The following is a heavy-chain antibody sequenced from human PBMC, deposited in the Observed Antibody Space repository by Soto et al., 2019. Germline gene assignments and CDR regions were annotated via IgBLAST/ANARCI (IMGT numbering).Heavy chain of an antibody. CDR2: IYYSGST. CDR3: ARHSRRTDAFDI. J-gene: IGHJ3*02. CDR1: GGSISSSSYY. Sequence: SETLSLTCTVSGGSISSSSYYWGWIRQPPGKGLEWIGSIYYSGSTYYNPSLKSRVTISVDTSKNQFSLKLSSVTAADTAVYYCARHSRRTDAFDIWGQGTMVTVSS. V-gene: IGHV4-39*01.